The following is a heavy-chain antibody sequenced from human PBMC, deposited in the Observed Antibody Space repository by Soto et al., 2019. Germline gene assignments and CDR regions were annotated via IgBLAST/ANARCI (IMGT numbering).Heavy chain of an antibody. CDR3: ARGPAAGTARMVYFDY. J-gene: IGHJ4*02. Sequence: KPSETLSLTCAVYGGSFSGYYWSWIRQPPGKGLEWIGEVNHSGSTNYNPSLKGRVTISVDTSKNQFSLKLSSVTAADTAVYYCARGPAAGTARMVYFDYWGQGTLVTVSS. V-gene: IGHV4-34*01. CDR2: VNHSGST. CDR1: GGSFSGYY. D-gene: IGHD6-13*01.